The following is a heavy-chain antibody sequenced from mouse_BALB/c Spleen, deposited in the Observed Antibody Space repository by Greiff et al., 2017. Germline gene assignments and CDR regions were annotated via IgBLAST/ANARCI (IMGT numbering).Heavy chain of an antibody. CDR2: IYPGGGYT. V-gene: IGHV1-63*02. CDR1: GYTFTNYW. Sequence: QVQLKQSGAELVRPGTSVKISCKASGYTFTNYWLGWVKQRPGHGLEWIGDIYPGGGYTNYNEKFKGKATLTADTSSSTAYMQLSSLTSEDSAVYFCAYYYGSSYDWYFDVWGAGTTVTVSS. J-gene: IGHJ1*01. D-gene: IGHD1-1*01. CDR3: AYYYGSSYDWYFDV.